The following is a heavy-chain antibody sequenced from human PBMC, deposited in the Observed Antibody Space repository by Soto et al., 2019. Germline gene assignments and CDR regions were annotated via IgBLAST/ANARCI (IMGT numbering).Heavy chain of an antibody. J-gene: IGHJ6*02. D-gene: IGHD6-13*01. CDR3: ARGPRIAAAGTGYYYGMDV. Sequence: SETLSLTCTVSGGSVSSGSYYWSWIRQPPGKGLEWIGYIYYSGSTNYNPSLKSRVTISVDTSKNQFSLKLSSVTAADTAVYYCARGPRIAAAGTGYYYGMDVWGQGTTVTVSS. CDR2: IYYSGST. V-gene: IGHV4-61*01. CDR1: GGSVSSGSYY.